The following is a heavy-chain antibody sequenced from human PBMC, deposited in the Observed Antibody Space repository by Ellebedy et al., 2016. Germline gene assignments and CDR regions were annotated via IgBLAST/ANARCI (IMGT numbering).Heavy chain of an antibody. J-gene: IGHJ4*02. CDR2: ISGSGGST. Sequence: GESLKISXAASGFTFSSYAMSWVRQAPGKGLEWVSAISGSGGSTYYADSVKGRFTISRDNSKNTLYLQMNSLRAEDTAVYYCAKVLDDYGDYTDYWGQGTLFTVSS. D-gene: IGHD4-17*01. CDR3: AKVLDDYGDYTDY. V-gene: IGHV3-23*01. CDR1: GFTFSSYA.